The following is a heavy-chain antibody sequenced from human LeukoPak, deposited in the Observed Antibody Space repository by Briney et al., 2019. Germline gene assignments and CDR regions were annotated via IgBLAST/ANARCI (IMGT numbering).Heavy chain of an antibody. V-gene: IGHV3-30*18. J-gene: IGHJ6*02. CDR3: AKCREQWLVSYGMDV. CDR2: ISYDGSNK. D-gene: IGHD6-19*01. CDR1: GFTFSSYG. Sequence: GGSLRLSCAASGFTFSSYGMHWVRQAPGKGLEWVSVISYDGSNKYYADSVKGRFTISRDNSKNTLYLQMNSLRAEDTAVYYCAKCREQWLVSYGMDVWGQGGTVTVSS.